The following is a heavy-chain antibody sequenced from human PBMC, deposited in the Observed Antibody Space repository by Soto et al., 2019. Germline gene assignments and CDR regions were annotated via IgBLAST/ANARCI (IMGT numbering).Heavy chain of an antibody. J-gene: IGHJ4*02. Sequence: QVQLQESGPGLVKPSETLSLTCTVSGGSISSYYWSWIRQPPGKGLEWIGYIYYSGSTNYNPSLKSRVTISVDTSKNQFSRKLSAVTAADTAVYYCARDGDTAMPYDIWGQGTLVTVSS. V-gene: IGHV4-59*01. CDR3: ARDGDTAMPYDI. D-gene: IGHD5-18*01. CDR1: GGSISSYY. CDR2: IYYSGST.